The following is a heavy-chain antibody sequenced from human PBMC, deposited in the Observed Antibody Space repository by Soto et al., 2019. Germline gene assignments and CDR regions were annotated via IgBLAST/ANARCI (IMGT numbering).Heavy chain of an antibody. Sequence: PWESLKISCKGSGYSFTSYWISWVRQMPVKGLEWMGRIDPSDSYTNYSPSFQGHVTISADKSISTAHLQWSSLKASDTAMYYCARLPYYDYIWGIGYYMDVWGKGTTVTVSS. V-gene: IGHV5-10-1*01. CDR1: GYSFTSYW. CDR3: ARLPYYDYIWGIGYYMDV. CDR2: IDPSDSYT. D-gene: IGHD3-16*01. J-gene: IGHJ6*03.